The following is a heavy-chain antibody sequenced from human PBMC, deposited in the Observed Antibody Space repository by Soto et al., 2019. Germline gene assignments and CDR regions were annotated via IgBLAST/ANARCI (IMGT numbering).Heavy chain of an antibody. J-gene: IGHJ3*02. CDR3: ARHFWVGSSWYLGAFDI. Sequence: QVQLQESGPGLVKPSETLSLTCTVSGYSISNYYWSWIRQPPGKGLEWIGYIYYSGSTNYNPSPKSRLPLSVDTSKNQFSLKRSSFTAADTAVYYCARHFWVGSSWYLGAFDIWGQGKMVTGSS. CDR2: IYYSGST. V-gene: IGHV4-59*08. CDR1: GYSISNYY. D-gene: IGHD6-13*01.